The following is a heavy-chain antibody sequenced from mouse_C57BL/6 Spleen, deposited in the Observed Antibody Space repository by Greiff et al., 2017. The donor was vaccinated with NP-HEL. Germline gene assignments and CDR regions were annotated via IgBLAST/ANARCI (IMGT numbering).Heavy chain of an antibody. Sequence: EVQLQQSGPELVKPGASVKISCKASGYSFTGYYMNWVKQSPEKSLEWIGEINPSTGGTTYNQKFKAKATLTVDKSSSTAYMQLKSLTSEDSAVDYCATDGYYGYFDVWGTGTTVTVSS. CDR1: GYSFTGYY. CDR2: INPSTGGT. D-gene: IGHD2-3*01. J-gene: IGHJ1*03. CDR3: ATDGYYGYFDV. V-gene: IGHV1-42*01.